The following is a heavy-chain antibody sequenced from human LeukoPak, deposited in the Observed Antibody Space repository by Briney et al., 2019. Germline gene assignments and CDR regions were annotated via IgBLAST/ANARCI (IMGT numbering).Heavy chain of an antibody. J-gene: IGHJ4*02. V-gene: IGHV4-4*07. CDR1: GDSISSHS. Sequence: PSETLSLTCTVSGDSISSHSLTWIRQPAGKGLEWIGPIYSSGTTNYNPSLNSPVTMTVDTSRNQFFLKLNSVTAADTAVYYCARTFLTYSYGPFDYWGQGTLVTVSS. CDR2: IYSSGTT. CDR3: ARTFLTYSYGPFDY. D-gene: IGHD5-18*01.